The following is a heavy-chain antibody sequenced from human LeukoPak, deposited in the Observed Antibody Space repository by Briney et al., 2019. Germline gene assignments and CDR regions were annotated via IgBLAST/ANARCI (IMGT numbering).Heavy chain of an antibody. CDR3: ARDALRDDAFDI. CDR1: GFTFNKHH. Sequence: PGGSLRLSCVASGFTFNKHHMNWVRQAPGKGLEWVSSISSSSAYTHYADSVKGRFTISRDNGKNSLYLQMHSLRAEDTALYYCARDALRDDAFDIWGRGTLVTVSS. J-gene: IGHJ3*02. CDR2: ISSSSAYT. V-gene: IGHV3-21*04.